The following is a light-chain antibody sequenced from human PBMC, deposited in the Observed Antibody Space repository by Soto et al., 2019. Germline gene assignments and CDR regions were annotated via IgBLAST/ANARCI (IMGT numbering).Light chain of an antibody. CDR1: QGISTY. CDR2: AAS. J-gene: IGKJ3*01. CDR3: QEYNSARFA. Sequence: DIQMTQSPSSLSASVGDRVTITCRASQGISTYLAWYQQNPGKVPKLLIYAASTLQSGVQSRFSGSGSGTEFTLTISSLQPEDVATYYCQEYNSARFAFGPGTKVDIK. V-gene: IGKV1-27*01.